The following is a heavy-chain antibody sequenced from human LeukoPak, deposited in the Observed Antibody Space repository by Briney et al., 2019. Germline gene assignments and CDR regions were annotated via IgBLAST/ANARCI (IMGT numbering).Heavy chain of an antibody. CDR2: IRYDGSNK. V-gene: IGHV3-30*02. Sequence: GGSLRLSCAASGFTFSSYGMHWVRQAPGKWLEWVAFIRYDGSNKYYADSVKGRFTISRDNSKNTLYLQMNSLRAEDTAVYYCAKDSGIAAAGTYFDYWGQGTLVTVSS. J-gene: IGHJ4*02. D-gene: IGHD6-13*01. CDR3: AKDSGIAAAGTYFDY. CDR1: GFTFSSYG.